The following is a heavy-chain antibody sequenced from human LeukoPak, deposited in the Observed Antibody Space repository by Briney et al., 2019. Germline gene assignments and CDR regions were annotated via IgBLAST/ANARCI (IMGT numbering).Heavy chain of an antibody. Sequence: SETLSLTCTVSGGSISSYYWSWIRQPAGKGLEWIGRIYTSGSTNYNPSLKSRVTMSVDTSKNQFSLKLSSVTAADTAVYYCASSHPLGSNNDYYTPFDYWGQGTLVTVSS. J-gene: IGHJ4*02. CDR2: IYTSGST. V-gene: IGHV4-4*07. CDR1: GGSISSYY. CDR3: ASSHPLGSNNDYYTPFDY. D-gene: IGHD3-3*01.